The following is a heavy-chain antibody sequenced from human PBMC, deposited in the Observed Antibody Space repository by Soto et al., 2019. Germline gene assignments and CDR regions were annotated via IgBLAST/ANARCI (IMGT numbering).Heavy chain of an antibody. D-gene: IGHD3-22*01. CDR3: VRGPDYEGYFDY. CDR1: GTTFSNFA. J-gene: IGHJ4*02. CDR2: IILPFGTP. V-gene: IGHV1-69*12. Sequence: QVRLVQSGAEVKKTGSSVKVSCEASGTTFSNFAIGWVRQAPGQGPEWMGGIILPFGTPNYAQKCQGRVTISADESMTTAYMELRGLQSEDTAVYYCVRGPDYEGYFDYWGQGTLVTVSS.